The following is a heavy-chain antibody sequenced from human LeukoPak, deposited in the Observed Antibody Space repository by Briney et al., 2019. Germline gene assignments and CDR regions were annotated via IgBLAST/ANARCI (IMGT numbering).Heavy chain of an antibody. V-gene: IGHV4-34*01. J-gene: IGHJ4*02. CDR2: INHSGST. CDR1: GGSFSGYY. CDR3: ARRRSYGED. D-gene: IGHD3-16*01. Sequence: SETLSLTCAVYGGSFSGYYWSWIRQPPGKGLEWIGEINHSGSTNYNPSLKSRVTISVETSKNQFSLKLSSVTAADTAVYYCARRRSYGEDWDQGTLVTVSS.